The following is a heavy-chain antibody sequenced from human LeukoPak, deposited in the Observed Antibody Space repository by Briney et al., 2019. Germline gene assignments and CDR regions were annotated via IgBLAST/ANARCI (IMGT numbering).Heavy chain of an antibody. CDR3: DGEESGGYFDY. D-gene: IGHD2-8*02. V-gene: IGHV1-46*03. J-gene: IGHJ4*02. Sequence: GASVKVSCKASGYTFTNYYMHWVRQAPGQGLEWMGLINPNGTSTNYAQKFRGRVTMTRDPTTTTVYMELSRLTSEDTAVYYCDGEESGGYFDYWGQGTLVTVSS. CDR2: INPNGTST. CDR1: GYTFTNYY.